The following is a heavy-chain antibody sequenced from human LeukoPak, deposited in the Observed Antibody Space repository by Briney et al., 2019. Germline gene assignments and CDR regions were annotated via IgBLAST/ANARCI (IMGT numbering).Heavy chain of an antibody. V-gene: IGHV1-69*13. Sequence: PSVKVSCKASGGTFSSYAISWVRQAPGQGLEWMGGIIPIFGTANYAQRFQGRVTITADESTSTAYKELSSLRSEDTAVYYCARGSVVIGFDPWGQGTLVTVSS. CDR1: GGTFSSYA. D-gene: IGHD3-22*01. J-gene: IGHJ5*02. CDR3: ARGSVVIGFDP. CDR2: IIPIFGTA.